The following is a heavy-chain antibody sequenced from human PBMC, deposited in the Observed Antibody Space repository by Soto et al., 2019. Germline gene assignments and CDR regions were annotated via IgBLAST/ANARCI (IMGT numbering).Heavy chain of an antibody. CDR3: TTDLVATMYWYFDL. J-gene: IGHJ2*01. V-gene: IGHV3-15*01. CDR1: GLTFSNAW. D-gene: IGHD5-12*01. CDR2: IKSKTDGGTT. Sequence: GGSLRLSCAASGLTFSNAWMSWVRQAPGKGLEWVGRIKSKTDGGTTDYAAPVKGRFTISRDDSKNTLYLQMNSLKTEDTAVYYCTTDLVATMYWYFDLWGRGTLVTVSS.